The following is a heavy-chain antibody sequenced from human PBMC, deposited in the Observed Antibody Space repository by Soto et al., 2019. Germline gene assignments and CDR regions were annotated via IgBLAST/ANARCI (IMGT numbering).Heavy chain of an antibody. CDR3: XXXXXXXXXXI. Sequence: SLKISCKASGYDFTSYWIGWVRQKPGKGLEWMAMIYPGDSDTRDSPSFQGQVTISADKSTSTAYLQWSNLKASDTAMYYXXXXXXXXXXXIXGQGTMVPVSS. J-gene: IGHJ3*02. CDR1: GYDFTSYW. CDR2: IYPGDSDT. V-gene: IGHV5-51*01.